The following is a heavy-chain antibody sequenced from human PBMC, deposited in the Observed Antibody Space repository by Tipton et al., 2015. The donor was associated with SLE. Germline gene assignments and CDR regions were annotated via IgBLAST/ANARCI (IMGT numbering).Heavy chain of an antibody. Sequence: SLRLSCAASGFTFDDYAMHWVRQAPGKGLEWVSGISWNSGSIAYADSVKDRFTISRDNAKNSLYLQMNSLRAEDTAVYYCARVLGSYYGMDVWGQGTTVTVSS. J-gene: IGHJ6*02. CDR2: ISWNSGSI. V-gene: IGHV3-9*01. CDR1: GFTFDDYA. CDR3: ARVLGSYYGMDV.